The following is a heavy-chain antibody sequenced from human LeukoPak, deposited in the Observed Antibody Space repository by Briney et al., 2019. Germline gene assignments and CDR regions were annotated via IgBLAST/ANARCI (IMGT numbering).Heavy chain of an antibody. D-gene: IGHD1-14*01. CDR2: ISRNSGRI. Sequence: GGSLRLSCAASGFSLGDYAMHWVRQAPGKGLEWVSGISRNSGRIAYAESVKGRFTVSRDNAKNSLYLEMNSLRAEDMALYYCARGFGMRVADTFDIWGQGTMVTVSS. J-gene: IGHJ3*02. CDR1: GFSLGDYA. CDR3: ARGFGMRVADTFDI. V-gene: IGHV3-9*03.